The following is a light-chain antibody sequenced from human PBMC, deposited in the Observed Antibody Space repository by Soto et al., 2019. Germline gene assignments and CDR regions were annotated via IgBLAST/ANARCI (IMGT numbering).Light chain of an antibody. Sequence: EIVMTQSPATLSVSPGERATLSCRASQSVSSNLAWYQQKPGQAPRLLIYGASTRAPGIPARFSGSGSGTEFTLPISSLQYEDFAVYYCQQYNNWPWTFGQGTKVEIK. CDR1: QSVSSN. CDR3: QQYNNWPWT. V-gene: IGKV3-15*01. CDR2: GAS. J-gene: IGKJ1*01.